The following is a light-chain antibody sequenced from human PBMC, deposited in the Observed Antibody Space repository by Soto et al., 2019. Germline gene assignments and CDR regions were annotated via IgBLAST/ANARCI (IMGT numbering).Light chain of an antibody. CDR2: EVT. CDR3: NSYTRFSTYV. CDR1: SSDVGLYDF. V-gene: IGLV2-14*01. J-gene: IGLJ1*01. Sequence: QSALTQPASVSGSPGQSITISCTGASSDVGLYDFVSWYQQHPGKAPKLLIYEVTYRPSGVSSRFSGSKSGNTASLTISGLQAEDEADYYCNSYTRFSTYVFGNGTKGTVL.